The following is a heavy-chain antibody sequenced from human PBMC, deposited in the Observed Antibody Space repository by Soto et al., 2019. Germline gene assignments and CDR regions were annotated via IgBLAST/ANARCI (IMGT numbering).Heavy chain of an antibody. CDR1: GDSIISYY. CDR2: LYDSGST. CDR3: ARGIAAAGPWDGKPFDY. V-gene: IGHV4-59*01. Sequence: SETLSLTCTVSGDSIISYYWSWIRQPPGKGLEWIGYLYDSGSTNYNPSLKSRVTISVDRSKSLFSLKLSSVTAADTAVYYCARGIAAAGPWDGKPFDYWGQGTLVTVSS. D-gene: IGHD6-13*01. J-gene: IGHJ4*02.